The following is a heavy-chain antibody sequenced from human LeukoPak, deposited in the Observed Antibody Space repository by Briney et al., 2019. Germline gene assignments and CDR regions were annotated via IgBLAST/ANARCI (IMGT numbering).Heavy chain of an antibody. J-gene: IGHJ3*02. Sequence: GGSPRLSCAASEFTFSSYGMSWVRQAPGKGLEWVSSISGSGGSTQYADSVQGRFAISRDNSKNTLYLQMNSLRVEDTAVYFCGRDPNGDYIGTFDMWGRGTMVSVSS. D-gene: IGHD4-17*01. CDR3: GRDPNGDYIGTFDM. CDR2: ISGSGGST. CDR1: EFTFSSYG. V-gene: IGHV3-23*01.